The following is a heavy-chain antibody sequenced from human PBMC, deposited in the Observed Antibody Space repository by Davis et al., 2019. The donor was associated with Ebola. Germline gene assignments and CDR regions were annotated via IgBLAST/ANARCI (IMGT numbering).Heavy chain of an antibody. CDR3: ARGTNGYNPGGYFDS. V-gene: IGHV5-10-1*01. J-gene: IGHJ4*02. Sequence: GESLKISCKGSGSSFAVSWIGWVRQMPGKGLEWMGRIDPSDSYTNYSPSFQGHVTISADKSISTAYLQWSSLKASDTAIYYCARGTNGYNPGGYFDSWGQGTLVTVSS. CDR2: IDPSDSYT. CDR1: GSSFAVSW. D-gene: IGHD5-24*01.